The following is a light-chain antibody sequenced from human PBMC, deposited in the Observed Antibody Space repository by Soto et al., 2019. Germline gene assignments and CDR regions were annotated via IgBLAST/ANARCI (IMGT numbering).Light chain of an antibody. CDR2: AAS. Sequence: AIQLTQSPSSLSASVGDRVTITCRASQAIAKDLGWYQQRPGTAPKLLIYAASTSQSGVPSRFSGSGSGTDFTLTISSLQHEHFATYYCLQEHDYPRTFGQGTKVDIK. CDR3: LQEHDYPRT. CDR1: QAIAKD. J-gene: IGKJ2*01. V-gene: IGKV1-6*02.